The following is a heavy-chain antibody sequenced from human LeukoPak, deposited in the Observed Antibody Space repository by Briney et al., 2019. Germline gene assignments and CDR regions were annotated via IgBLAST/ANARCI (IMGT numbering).Heavy chain of an antibody. J-gene: IGHJ4*02. CDR2: IYIGGTT. CDR3: ARDSSSYYFDY. V-gene: IGHV3-66*01. Sequence: GGSLRLSCAASGFTFSSYAMNWVRQAPGKGLEWVSIIYIGGTTHYADSLKDRFLIFRDDSINTLYLQVNSLRAEDTAVYYCARDSSSYYFDYWGQGTLVTVSS. D-gene: IGHD6-6*01. CDR1: GFTFSSYA.